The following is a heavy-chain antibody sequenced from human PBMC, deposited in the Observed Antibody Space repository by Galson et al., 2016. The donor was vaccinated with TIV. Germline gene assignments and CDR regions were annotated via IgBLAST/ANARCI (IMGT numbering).Heavy chain of an antibody. J-gene: IGHJ4*02. CDR2: IKEDGSTI. CDR3: ARDHSYQSFDY. CDR1: GFTFNNYW. Sequence: SLRLSCAVSGFTFNNYWMSWVRRAPGKGLEWVANIKEDGSTIYYVDAVEGRFTISRDNAKNSLYLQKNSLRAEDTAMYYCARDHSYQSFDYWGQGTLVTVSS. D-gene: IGHD2-2*01. V-gene: IGHV3-7*01.